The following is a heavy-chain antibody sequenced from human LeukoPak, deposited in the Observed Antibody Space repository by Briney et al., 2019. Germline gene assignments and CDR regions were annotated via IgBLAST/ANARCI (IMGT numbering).Heavy chain of an antibody. V-gene: IGHV4-34*01. D-gene: IGHD2-2*01. CDR1: GGSFSGYY. J-gene: IGHJ6*02. Sequence: YPSETLSLTCAVYGGSFSGYYWSWIRQPPGKGLEWTGEINHSGSTNYNPSLKSRVTISVDTSKNQFSLKLSSVTAADTAVYYCARGMRDCSSTSCSDYYYGMDVWGQGTTVTVSS. CDR2: INHSGST. CDR3: ARGMRDCSSTSCSDYYYGMDV.